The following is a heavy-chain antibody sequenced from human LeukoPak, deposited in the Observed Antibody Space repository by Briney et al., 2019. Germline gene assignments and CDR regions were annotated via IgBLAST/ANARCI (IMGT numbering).Heavy chain of an antibody. V-gene: IGHV1-46*01. CDR2: INPSGGST. D-gene: IGHD5-24*01. CDR3: AREGDGYNYGPPLGNGMDV. J-gene: IGHJ6*02. CDR1: GYTFTSYY. Sequence: ASVKVSCKASGYTFTSYYMHWVRQAPGQGLEWMGIINPSGGSTSYAQKFQGRVTMTRDTSTSTVYMELSSLRSEDTAVYYCAREGDGYNYGPPLGNGMDVWGQGTTVTVSS.